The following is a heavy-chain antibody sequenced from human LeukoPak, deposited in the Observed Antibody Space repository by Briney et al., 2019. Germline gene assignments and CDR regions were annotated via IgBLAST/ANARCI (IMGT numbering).Heavy chain of an antibody. CDR3: ARDFDDTSGHAYYLPDY. D-gene: IGHD2/OR15-2a*01. V-gene: IGHV3-30*02. CDR2: IRFDGRNK. Sequence: GGSLRLSCVASGFTFSKNGMHWVRQAPGKGLEWVAFIRFDGRNKFYAHSVRGRFAISRDDSRNTLYLQMDNLTTDDSALYYCARDFDDTSGHAYYLPDYWGQGILVTVS. J-gene: IGHJ4*02. CDR1: GFTFSKNG.